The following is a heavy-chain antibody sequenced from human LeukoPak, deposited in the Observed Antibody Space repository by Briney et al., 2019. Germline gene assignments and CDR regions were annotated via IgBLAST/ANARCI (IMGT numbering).Heavy chain of an antibody. CDR3: ARGRGYSYEVGFDY. CDR2: ISHSGST. D-gene: IGHD5-18*01. CDR1: GESFGGYY. V-gene: IGHV4-34*01. Sequence: SETLSLTCAVYGESFGGYYWTWIRQPPGKGLEWIGEISHSGSTNYNPSLKSRVTISVDTSKNQFSLKVTSVTAADTAVYYCARGRGYSYEVGFDYWGQGNLVTVSS. J-gene: IGHJ4*02.